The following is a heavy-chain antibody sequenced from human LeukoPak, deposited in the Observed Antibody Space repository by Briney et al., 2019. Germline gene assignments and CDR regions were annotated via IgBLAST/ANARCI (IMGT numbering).Heavy chain of an antibody. D-gene: IGHD7-27*01. J-gene: IGHJ6*02. V-gene: IGHV3-53*01. CDR2: IYSGGST. CDR1: GFTVSSNY. Sequence: PGGSLRLSCAASGFTVSSNYMSWVRQAPGKGLEWVSVIYSGGSTYYADSVKGRFTISRDNSKNTLYLQMNSLRAEDTAVYYCAKGAGDNYYGMDVWGQGTTVTVSS. CDR3: AKGAGDNYYGMDV.